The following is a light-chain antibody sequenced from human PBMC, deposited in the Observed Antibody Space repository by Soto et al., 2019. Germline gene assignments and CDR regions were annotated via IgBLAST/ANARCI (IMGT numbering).Light chain of an antibody. CDR2: KDS. J-gene: IGLJ1*01. Sequence: SYELTQPPSVSVSPGQTARITCSGDALPKQYAYWYQQKPGQAPVLVIYKDSERPSGIPERFSGSSSGTTVTLTISGVQAEDEADYYCQSADSSGTYVFGTGPMLTVL. V-gene: IGLV3-25*03. CDR3: QSADSSGTYV. CDR1: ALPKQY.